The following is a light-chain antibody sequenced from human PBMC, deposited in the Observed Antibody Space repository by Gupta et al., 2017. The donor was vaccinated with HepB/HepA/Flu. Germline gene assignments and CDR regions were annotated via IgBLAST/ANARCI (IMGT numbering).Light chain of an antibody. V-gene: IGLV2-14*03. CDR1: SSDVGAYNY. CDR2: DVS. J-gene: IGLJ2*01. Sequence: QSALTQPASVSGSPGQSITIPCTGTSSDVGAYNYVSWYQQHPGKAPKLRIYDVSNRPSGVSNRFSGSKSGNTASLTISGLQAEDEADYYCSSYTTSGTQVFGGGTKLTVL. CDR3: SSYTTSGTQV.